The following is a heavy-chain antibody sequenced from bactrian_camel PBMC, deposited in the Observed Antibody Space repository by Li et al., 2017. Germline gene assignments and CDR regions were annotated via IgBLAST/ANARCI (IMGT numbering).Heavy chain of an antibody. D-gene: IGHD6*01. CDR1: GFIFGDYT. CDR2: ISGGGGGT. CDR3: AVGSRTTEEYKN. V-gene: IGHV3S31*01. Sequence: VQLVESGGGLVQPGGSLRVSCVGTGFIFGDYTITWVRQAPGKGLEWVSDISGGGGGTDYADSVKGRFTITRDNAKNLLYLQMNSLKTEDTAVYYCAVGSRTTEEYKNRGQGTQVTVS. J-gene: IGHJ4*01.